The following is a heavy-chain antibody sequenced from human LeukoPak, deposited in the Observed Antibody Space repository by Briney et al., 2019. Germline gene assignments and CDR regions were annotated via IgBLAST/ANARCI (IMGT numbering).Heavy chain of an antibody. CDR1: GFTFSIYW. CDR3: ARVVPRGDYYGMDV. J-gene: IGHJ6*01. V-gene: IGHV3-74*01. CDR2: INTDGSGT. Sequence: PGGSLRLSCAASGFTFSIYWMHWVRQAPGKGLVWVSRINTDGSGTIYADSVKGRFTISRDNAKNTLYLQMNSLRAEDTAVYYCARVVPRGDYYGMDVWGQGTTVTVSS.